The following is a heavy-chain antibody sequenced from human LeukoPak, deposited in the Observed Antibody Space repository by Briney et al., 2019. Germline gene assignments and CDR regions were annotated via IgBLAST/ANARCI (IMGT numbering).Heavy chain of an antibody. CDR3: ANGLFYYDSSGYYSPDSDFDY. Sequence: QPGGSLRLSCAGSEFTFSSYAMHWVRQAPGKGLEWVAVISYDGSNKYYADSVKGRFTISRDNSKNTLYLQMNSLRAEDTAVYYCANGLFYYDSSGYYSPDSDFDYWGQGTLVTVSS. CDR1: EFTFSSYA. J-gene: IGHJ4*02. D-gene: IGHD3-22*01. CDR2: ISYDGSNK. V-gene: IGHV3-30-3*01.